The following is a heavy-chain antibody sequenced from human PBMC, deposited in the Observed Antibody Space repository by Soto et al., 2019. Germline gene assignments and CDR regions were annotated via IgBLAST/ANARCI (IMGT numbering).Heavy chain of an antibody. CDR3: ARDYYGSGSYPEKDY. CDR1: GYTFTSYG. CDR2: ISAYNGNT. Sequence: EASVKVSCKASGYTFTSYGISWVRQAPGQGLEWMGWISAYNGNTNYAQKLQGRVTMTTDTSTSTAYMELRSLRSDDTAVYYCARDYYGSGSYPEKDYWGQGTLVTVSS. D-gene: IGHD3-10*01. V-gene: IGHV1-18*01. J-gene: IGHJ4*02.